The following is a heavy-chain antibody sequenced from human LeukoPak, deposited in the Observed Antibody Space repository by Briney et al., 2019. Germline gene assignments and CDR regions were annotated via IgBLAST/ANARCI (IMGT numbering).Heavy chain of an antibody. CDR2: IWYDGSNK. V-gene: IGHV3-33*01. CDR1: GFTFSSYG. D-gene: IGHD3-16*02. J-gene: IGHJ4*02. Sequence: SGGSLRLSCAASGFTFSSYGMHWVRQAPGKGLEWVAVIWYDGSNKYYADSVKGRFTISRDNSKNTLYLQMNSLRAEDTAVYYCARVSYYDYVWGSYRYSDYWGQGTLVAVSS. CDR3: ARVSYYDYVWGSYRYSDY.